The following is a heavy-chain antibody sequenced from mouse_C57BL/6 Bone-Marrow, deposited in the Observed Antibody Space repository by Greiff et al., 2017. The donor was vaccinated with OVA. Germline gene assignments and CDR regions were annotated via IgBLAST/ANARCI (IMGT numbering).Heavy chain of an antibody. CDR2: IYPRSGNT. D-gene: IGHD3-2*02. Sequence: QVQLQQSGAELARPGASVKLSCKASGYTFTSYGISWVKQRTGQGLEWIGEIYPRSGNTYYNEKFKGKATLTADKSSSTAYMELRSLTSEDSAVYFCARRAAQATWAYWGQGTLVTVSA. CDR1: GYTFTSYG. J-gene: IGHJ3*01. CDR3: ARRAAQATWAY. V-gene: IGHV1-81*01.